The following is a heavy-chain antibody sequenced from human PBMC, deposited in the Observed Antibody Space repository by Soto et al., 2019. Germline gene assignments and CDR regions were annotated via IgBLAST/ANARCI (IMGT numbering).Heavy chain of an antibody. CDR1: GGSISSYY. D-gene: IGHD4-17*01. V-gene: IGHV4-59*01. CDR3: ARWDYGDDY. CDR2: IYYSGST. Sequence: TSETLSLTCTVSGGSISSYYWSWIRQPPGKGLEWIGYIYYSGSTNYNPSLKSRVTISVDTSKNQFSLKLSSVTAADTAVYYCARWDYGDDYWGQGTLVTVSS. J-gene: IGHJ4*02.